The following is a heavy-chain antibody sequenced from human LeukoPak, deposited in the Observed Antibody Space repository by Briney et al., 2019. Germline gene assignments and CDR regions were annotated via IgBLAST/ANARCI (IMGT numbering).Heavy chain of an antibody. CDR3: AKVFTPEITYDILTGYYTRGYYYYMDV. CDR2: ISSSGSTI. J-gene: IGHJ6*03. CDR1: GFTFSDYY. D-gene: IGHD3-9*01. V-gene: IGHV3-11*01. Sequence: GGSLRLSCAASGFTFSDYYMSWIRQAPGEGLEWLSYISSSGSTIYYADSVKGRFTISRDNSKNTLYLQMNSLRAEDTAVYYCAKVFTPEITYDILTGYYTRGYYYYMDVWGKGTTVTISS.